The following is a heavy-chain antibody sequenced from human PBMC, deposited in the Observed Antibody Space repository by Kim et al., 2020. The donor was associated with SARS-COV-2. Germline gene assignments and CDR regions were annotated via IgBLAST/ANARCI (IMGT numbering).Heavy chain of an antibody. CDR3: AKALLRGVTYYFYGMFV. Sequence: GRSLRLSCAASGFTFSTYGMYWVRQAPGKGLEWVALISYDGSDDSYADSVQGRFTISRDNYYNTMSVQMNSLRVEDKAIVYCAKALLRGVTYYFYGMFV. CDR1: GFTFSTYG. CDR2: ISYDGSDD. D-gene: IGHD3-10*01. J-gene: IGHJ6*01. V-gene: IGHV3-30*18.